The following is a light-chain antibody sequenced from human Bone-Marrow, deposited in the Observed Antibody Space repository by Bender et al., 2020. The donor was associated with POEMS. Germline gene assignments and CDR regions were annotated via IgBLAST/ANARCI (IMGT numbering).Light chain of an antibody. V-gene: IGLV1-44*01. J-gene: IGLJ3*02. Sequence: QSVLTQPPSASATPGQRVTISCSGSSSNIGSNYVNWYQHLPGSAPRLVVYSNYQRPSGVPARFSGSKSGTSASLAISDIQSEDEGDYYCSSWDDSLSGWVFGGGTKLTVL. CDR3: SSWDDSLSGWV. CDR1: SSNIGSNY. CDR2: SNY.